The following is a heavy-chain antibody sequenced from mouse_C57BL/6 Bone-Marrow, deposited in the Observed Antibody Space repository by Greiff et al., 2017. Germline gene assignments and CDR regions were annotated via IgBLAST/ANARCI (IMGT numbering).Heavy chain of an antibody. V-gene: IGHV1-69*01. CDR2: IDPSDSYT. CDR1: GYTFTSYW. Sequence: QVQLQQPGAELVMPGASVKLSCKASGYTFTSYWMHWVKQRPGQGLEWIGEIDPSDSYTNYNQKFKGKSTLTVDKSSSTAYMQLSSLTSEDSAVYYCAREGGPAWFAYWGQGTLVTVSA. J-gene: IGHJ3*01. CDR3: AREGGPAWFAY.